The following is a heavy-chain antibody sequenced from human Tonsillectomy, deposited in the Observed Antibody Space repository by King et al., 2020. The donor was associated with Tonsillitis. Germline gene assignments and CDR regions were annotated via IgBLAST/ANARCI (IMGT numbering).Heavy chain of an antibody. Sequence: VQLPQWGAGLLKPSETLSLTCAVYGGSFSGYYWSWLRQPPGKGLEWIGEINHSGSTKYNPSLKSRVTISVDTSKNQFSLKLSSVTAADTAVYYCARVGGSGSYLSLDYWGRGTLVTVSS. CDR1: GGSFSGYY. CDR3: ARVGGSGSYLSLDY. D-gene: IGHD3-10*01. V-gene: IGHV4-34*01. CDR2: INHSGST. J-gene: IGHJ4*02.